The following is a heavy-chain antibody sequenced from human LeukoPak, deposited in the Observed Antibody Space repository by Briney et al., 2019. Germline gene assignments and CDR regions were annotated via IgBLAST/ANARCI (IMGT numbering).Heavy chain of an antibody. CDR1: GGSISSGGYS. Sequence: SETLSLTCAVFGGSISSGGYSWSWLRQPPGTGLEWIGYIYHSGSTYYNPSLKSRVTISVDRSKNQFSLKLSSVTAADTAVYYCAREGYYDSSGYRMVGAFDIWGQGTMVTVSS. CDR3: AREGYYDSSGYRMVGAFDI. V-gene: IGHV4-30-2*01. D-gene: IGHD3-22*01. CDR2: IYHSGST. J-gene: IGHJ3*02.